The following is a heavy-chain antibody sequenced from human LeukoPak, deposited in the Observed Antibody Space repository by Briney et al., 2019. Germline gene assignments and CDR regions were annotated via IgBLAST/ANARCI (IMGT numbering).Heavy chain of an antibody. V-gene: IGHV3-21*06. CDR3: ARDEANYYYYYYMDV. CDR2: ISSSSTYI. CDR1: GFTFSNYN. Sequence: PGGSLRLSCAASGFTFSNYNMNWVRQAPGKGLEWVSSISSSSTYIYYADSVKGRFTISRDNAKNSLYMQMDSLRAEDTAVYYRARDEANYYYYYYMDVWGKGTTVTISS. J-gene: IGHJ6*03.